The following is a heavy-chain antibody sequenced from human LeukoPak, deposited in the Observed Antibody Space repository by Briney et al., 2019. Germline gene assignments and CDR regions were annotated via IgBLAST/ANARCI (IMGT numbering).Heavy chain of an antibody. J-gene: IGHJ4*02. Sequence: GGSPRLSCAASGFTFRNYAMIWVRQAPGKGLEWVSGIGGSGDNAYYADSVKGRFTISRDNSKNTLYLQMNTLRVDDTALYYCTKVRTGYYYYLDSWGQGTLVTVSS. CDR3: TKVRTGYYYYLDS. D-gene: IGHD3-9*01. V-gene: IGHV3-23*01. CDR1: GFTFRNYA. CDR2: IGGSGDNA.